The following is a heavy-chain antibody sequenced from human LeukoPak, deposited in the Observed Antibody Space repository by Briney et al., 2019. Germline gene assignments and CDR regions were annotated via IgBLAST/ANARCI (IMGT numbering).Heavy chain of an antibody. CDR2: IIPIFGTA. CDR1: GGTFSSYA. D-gene: IGHD1-7*01. J-gene: IGHJ5*02. V-gene: IGHV1-69*05. Sequence: ASVKVSCKASGGTFSSYAISWVRQAPGQGLEWMGGIIPIFGTANYAQKFQGRVTMTTDTSTSTAYMELRSLRSDDTAVYYCARGGRTRGNNWFDPWGQGTLVTVSS. CDR3: ARGGRTRGNNWFDP.